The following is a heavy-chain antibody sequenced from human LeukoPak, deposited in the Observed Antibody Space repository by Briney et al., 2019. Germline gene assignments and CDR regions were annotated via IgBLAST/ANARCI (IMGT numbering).Heavy chain of an antibody. J-gene: IGHJ4*02. D-gene: IGHD3-10*01. Sequence: SETLSLTCTVSGGSISSYYWSWIRHPPGKGLEWIGYIYYSGSTNYNPSLKSRVTISVDTSKNQFSLKLSSVTAADTAVYYCARGYGSGSYVVPAYFDYWGQGTLVTVSS. V-gene: IGHV4-59*01. CDR2: IYYSGST. CDR3: ARGYGSGSYVVPAYFDY. CDR1: GGSISSYY.